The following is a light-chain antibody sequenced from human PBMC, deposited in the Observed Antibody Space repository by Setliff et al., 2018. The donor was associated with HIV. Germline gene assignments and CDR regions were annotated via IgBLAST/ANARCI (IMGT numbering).Light chain of an antibody. V-gene: IGLV2-11*01. CDR1: SSDVGIYNY. J-gene: IGLJ2*01. CDR2: DVS. Sequence: QSVLAQPASVSGSPGQSITISCTGTSSDVGIYNYVSWYQHHPGKGPKLVIYDVSKRPSGVPDRFSGSKSGNTASLTISGLQAEDEADYYCCSYAGSYTLEIFGGGTKVTVL. CDR3: CSYAGSYTLEI.